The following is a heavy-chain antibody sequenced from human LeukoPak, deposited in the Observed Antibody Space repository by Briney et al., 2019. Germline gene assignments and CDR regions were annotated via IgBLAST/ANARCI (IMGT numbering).Heavy chain of an antibody. CDR1: GFTFSSYA. CDR2: ISGNGRPT. CDR3: VKDRAVDC. Sequence: GGSLRLSCSASGFTFSSYAMYWVRQAPGKGLEYVSSISGNGRPTYYRDSVRGRFTISRDNSKNTLYLQMSSLRSEDTAVYYCVKDRAVDCWGQGTLVTVSS. J-gene: IGHJ4*02. V-gene: IGHV3-64D*06.